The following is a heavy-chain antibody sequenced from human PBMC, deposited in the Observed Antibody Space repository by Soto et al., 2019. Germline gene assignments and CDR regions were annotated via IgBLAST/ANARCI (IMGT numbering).Heavy chain of an antibody. V-gene: IGHV3-7*03. J-gene: IGHJ6*02. CDR3: TRGAGGWNYYYAMDV. CDR1: GFPFNNYY. Sequence: SGGSLRLSCAASGFPFNNYYMTWVRQASGKGLEWVASIKEDGNEKYYVDSVKGRFTISRDNVKNSVSPQLNSLRAEDTAVYFCTRGAGGWNYYYAMDVWGPGATVTVSS. CDR2: IKEDGNEK. D-gene: IGHD6-19*01.